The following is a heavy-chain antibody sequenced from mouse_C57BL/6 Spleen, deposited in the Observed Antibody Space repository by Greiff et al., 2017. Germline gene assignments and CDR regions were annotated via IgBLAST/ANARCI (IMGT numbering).Heavy chain of an antibody. CDR3: ARLEYYGKSYGDYFDY. V-gene: IGHV1-81*01. J-gene: IGHJ2*01. CDR1: GYTFTSYG. D-gene: IGHD1-1*01. Sequence: QVQLQQSGAELARPGASVKLSCKASGYTFTSYGISWVKQRTGQGLEWIGEIYPRSGNTYYNEKFKGKATLTADKSSSTAYMELRSLTSEDSAVYFGARLEYYGKSYGDYFDYWGQGTTLTVSS. CDR2: IYPRSGNT.